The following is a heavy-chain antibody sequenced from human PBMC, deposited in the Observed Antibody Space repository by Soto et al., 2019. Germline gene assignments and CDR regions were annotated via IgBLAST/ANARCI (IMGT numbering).Heavy chain of an antibody. D-gene: IGHD6-6*01. Sequence: LRLSCAVSGFTFSNYAMHWVRQAPGKGLERVALISYDGSNKYYADSVKGRFTISRDNSKNTLYLQMNSRRAEDTAVYYCARGLEYTTSSGQEFDPWSQGTLVTVSS. CDR2: ISYDGSNK. CDR1: GFTFSNYA. J-gene: IGHJ5*02. V-gene: IGHV3-30-3*01. CDR3: ARGLEYTTSSGQEFDP.